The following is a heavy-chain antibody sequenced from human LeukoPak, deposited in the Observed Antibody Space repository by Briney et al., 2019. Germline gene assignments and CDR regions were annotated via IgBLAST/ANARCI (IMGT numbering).Heavy chain of an antibody. D-gene: IGHD2-15*01. CDR1: GFTFSSYA. CDR3: ARDPRYCSGGSCYEPYFDY. V-gene: IGHV3-23*01. J-gene: IGHJ4*02. Sequence: GGSLRLSCAASGFTFSSYAMSWVRQAPGKGLEWVSAISGSGGSTYYADSVKGRFTISRDNSKNTLYLQMNSLRAEDTAVYYCARDPRYCSGGSCYEPYFDYWGQGTLVTVSS. CDR2: ISGSGGST.